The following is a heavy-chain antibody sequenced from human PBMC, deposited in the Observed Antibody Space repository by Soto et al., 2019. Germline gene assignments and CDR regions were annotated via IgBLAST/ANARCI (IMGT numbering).Heavy chain of an antibody. CDR2: INQDGSER. CDR1: EFTFSKYW. J-gene: IGHJ4*02. CDR3: VCGGNYFVY. V-gene: IGHV3-7*01. Sequence: EVQLVESGGGLVQPGGSLRLSCAASEFTFSKYWMTWVRQSPGKGLEWVANINQDGSERYYVDSVRGRFTLSRDNAKNSLYLQMNSLSAEDTAVYYCVCGGNYFVYWGQGNLVTVSP. D-gene: IGHD3-16*01.